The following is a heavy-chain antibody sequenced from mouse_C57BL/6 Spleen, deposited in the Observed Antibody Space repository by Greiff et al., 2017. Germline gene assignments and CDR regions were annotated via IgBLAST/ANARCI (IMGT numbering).Heavy chain of an antibody. J-gene: IGHJ3*01. V-gene: IGHV1-54*01. CDR2: INPGSGGT. D-gene: IGHD2-4*01. CDR3: GRGDYGVRFAY. CDR1: GYAFTNYL. Sequence: QVQLQQSGAELVRPGTSVKVSCTASGYAFTNYLIEWVNQRPGQGLEWIGVINPGSGGTNYNENFKGKATVTADKSSSTAYLQLSSLTSEDSAVYFCGRGDYGVRFAYWGQGTLVTVSA.